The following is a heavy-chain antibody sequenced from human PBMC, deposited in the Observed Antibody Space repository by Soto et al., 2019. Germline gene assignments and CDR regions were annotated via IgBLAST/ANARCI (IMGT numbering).Heavy chain of an antibody. CDR1: GGSINTGGYF. D-gene: IGHD1-26*01. V-gene: IGHV4-31*03. CDR3: ARDLGPQWEVRHFDS. CDR2: FYYTGSI. Sequence: SETLSLTCTVSGGSINTGGYFWSWIRRHPGKGPEWIGYFYYTGSIHYNPSLESRVTIAADTSKNQLSLILSSVTAADTAVYYCARDLGPQWEVRHFDSWGQGTLVTVSS. J-gene: IGHJ4*02.